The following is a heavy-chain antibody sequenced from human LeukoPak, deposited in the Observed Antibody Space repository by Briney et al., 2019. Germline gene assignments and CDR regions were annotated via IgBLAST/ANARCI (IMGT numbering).Heavy chain of an antibody. CDR3: ARAPGDYDSSDLDY. V-gene: IGHV4-4*07. J-gene: IGHJ4*02. D-gene: IGHD3-22*01. CDR1: GGSISSYY. Sequence: SETPSLTCTVSGGSISSYYWSWIRQPAGKGLEWIGRIYTSGSTNYNPSLKSRVTVSVDTSKNQFSLKLSSVTAADTAVYYCARAPGDYDSSDLDYWGQGTLVTVSS. CDR2: IYTSGST.